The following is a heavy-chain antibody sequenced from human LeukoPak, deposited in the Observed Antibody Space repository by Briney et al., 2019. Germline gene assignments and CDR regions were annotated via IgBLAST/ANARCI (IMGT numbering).Heavy chain of an antibody. CDR1: GFTFDDYA. J-gene: IGHJ4*02. CDR2: ISSSTSYI. Sequence: GGSLRLSCAASGFTFDDYAMHWVRQAPGKGLEWVSSISSSTSYIYYADSVKGRFTISKDNAKNSLYLQMNSLRAEDTAVYYCARAGGSTVSHSDYWGQGTLVTVSS. V-gene: IGHV3-21*01. CDR3: ARAGGSTVSHSDY. D-gene: IGHD4-17*01.